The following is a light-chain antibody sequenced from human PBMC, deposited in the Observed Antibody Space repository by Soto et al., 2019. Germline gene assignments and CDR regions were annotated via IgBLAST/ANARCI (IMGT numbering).Light chain of an antibody. Sequence: QSVLTQPASVSGSPGQSMTISCTGTSSDVGGFDYVSWYQQPPDKAPKLMIYGVSNRPSGVSNRFSGSKSGNTASLTISGLQPEDEANYYCSSHTSSSTVAFGGGTKVTVL. CDR3: SSHTSSSTVA. V-gene: IGLV2-14*01. J-gene: IGLJ3*02. CDR1: SSDVGGFDY. CDR2: GVS.